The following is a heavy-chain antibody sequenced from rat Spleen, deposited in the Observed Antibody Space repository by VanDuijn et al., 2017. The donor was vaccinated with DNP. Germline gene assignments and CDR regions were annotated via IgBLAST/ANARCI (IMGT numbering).Heavy chain of an antibody. CDR2: ISTSGGST. J-gene: IGHJ1*01. Sequence: EVQLVESGGGLVQPGRSLKLSCAASGFTFSNYDMAWVRQAPTKGLEWVASISTSGGSTYYRDSVKGLFTVSRDNAKSTLYLQMDSLRSEDTATYYCARRGYYGSYWYFDFWGPGTMVTVSS. CDR1: GFTFSNYD. CDR3: ARRGYYGSYWYFDF. V-gene: IGHV5-25*01. D-gene: IGHD1-6*01.